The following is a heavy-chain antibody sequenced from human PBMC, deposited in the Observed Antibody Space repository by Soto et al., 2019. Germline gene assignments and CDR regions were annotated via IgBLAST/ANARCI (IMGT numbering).Heavy chain of an antibody. CDR1: GYTFTSYG. CDR2: ISAYNGNT. Sequence: GASVKVSCKASGYTFTSYGISWVRQAPGQGLEWMGWISAYNGNTNYAQKLQGRVTMTTGTSTSTAYMELRSLRSDDTAVYYCAREGSSSWPFYYYYGMDVGGQGTTVTVSS. V-gene: IGHV1-18*04. D-gene: IGHD6-13*01. J-gene: IGHJ6*02. CDR3: AREGSSSWPFYYYYGMDV.